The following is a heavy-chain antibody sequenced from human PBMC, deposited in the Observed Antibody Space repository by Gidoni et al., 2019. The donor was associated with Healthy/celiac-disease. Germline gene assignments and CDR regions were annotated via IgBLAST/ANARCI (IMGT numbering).Heavy chain of an antibody. D-gene: IGHD2-15*01. J-gene: IGHJ6*02. CDR2: ITPIFGTA. CDR3: ARGIVVVVAAFYYYYGMDV. V-gene: IGHV1-69*01. Sequence: QVQLVQSGAEVEKPGSAVKVSCKASGRTFSSYAISWVRQAPGQGLEWMGGITPIFGTASYAQKFQGRVTITADESTSTAYMELSSLRSEDTAVYYCARGIVVVVAAFYYYYGMDVWGQGTTVTVSS. CDR1: GRTFSSYA.